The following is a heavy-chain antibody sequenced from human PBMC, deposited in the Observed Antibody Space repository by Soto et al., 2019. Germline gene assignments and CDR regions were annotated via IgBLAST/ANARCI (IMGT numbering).Heavy chain of an antibody. CDR3: ARGRYGDY. CDR2: ISAHNGNT. V-gene: IGHV1-18*01. CDR1: GYAFTTYG. Sequence: QVHLVQSGAEVKKPGASVKVSCKGSGYAFTTYGITWVRQAPGQGLEWMGWISAHNGNTNYAQKLQGRGTVTRDTSTSTAYMGLRSLRSDDTAVYYCARGRYGDYWGQGALVTVSS. D-gene: IGHD1-1*01. J-gene: IGHJ4*02.